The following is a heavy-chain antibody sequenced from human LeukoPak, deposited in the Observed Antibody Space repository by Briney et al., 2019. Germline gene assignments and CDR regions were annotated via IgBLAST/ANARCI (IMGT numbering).Heavy chain of an antibody. CDR2: INPNSGGT. CDR1: GHTFIGYY. J-gene: IGHJ3*02. D-gene: IGHD3-3*01. Sequence: VASVKVSCKAPGHTFIGYYMHWVRQAPGQGLAWMGWINPNSGGTNYAQKFQGRVTMTRDTSISTAYMELSRLRSDDTAVYDCASSNEWLGAFDIWGQGPMVTVSS. V-gene: IGHV1-2*02. CDR3: ASSNEWLGAFDI.